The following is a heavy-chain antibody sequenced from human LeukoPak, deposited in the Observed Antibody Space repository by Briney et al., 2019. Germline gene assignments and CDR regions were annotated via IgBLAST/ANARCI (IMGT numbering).Heavy chain of an antibody. Sequence: SETLSLTCTVSGGSISSYYWSWIRQPPGKGLEWIGYIYYSGSTNYNPSLESRVTISVDTSKNQFSLKLSSVTAADTAVYYCARLDPQRHGGATFDYWGQGTLVTVSS. CDR2: IYYSGST. CDR3: ARLDPQRHGGATFDY. J-gene: IGHJ4*02. D-gene: IGHD1-1*01. CDR1: GGSISSYY. V-gene: IGHV4-59*01.